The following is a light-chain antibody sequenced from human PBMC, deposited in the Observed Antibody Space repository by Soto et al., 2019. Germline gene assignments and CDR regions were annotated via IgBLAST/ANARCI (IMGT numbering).Light chain of an antibody. V-gene: IGKV1-27*01. Sequence: DIQMTQSPSSLSASVGDRVTITCRASQGIFNYLAWYQHKPGKVPKVLIYGASTLQSGVPSRFSGSRSGTDFTLTISSLQPEDVATYYCQKYDSAPWTFGQGTKVDIK. CDR1: QGIFNY. J-gene: IGKJ1*01. CDR3: QKYDSAPWT. CDR2: GAS.